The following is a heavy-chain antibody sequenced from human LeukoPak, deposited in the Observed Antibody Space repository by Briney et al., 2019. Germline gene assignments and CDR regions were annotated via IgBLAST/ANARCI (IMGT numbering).Heavy chain of an antibody. J-gene: IGHJ4*02. CDR1: GGSISPYY. D-gene: IGHD1-26*01. V-gene: IGHV4-59*01. Sequence: SETLSLTCTVSGGSISPYYWSWIRQPPGKGLEWIGYIYYSGSTKYNPSLKSRVTMSVDTSKNQFSLKLSSATAADTAVYYCARIVGSGIDYWGQGTLVTVSS. CDR3: ARIVGSGIDY. CDR2: IYYSGST.